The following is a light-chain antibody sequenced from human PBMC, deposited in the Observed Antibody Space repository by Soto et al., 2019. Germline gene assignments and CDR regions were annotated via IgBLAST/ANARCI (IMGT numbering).Light chain of an antibody. CDR2: DAS. CDR1: QGISNY. CDR3: QQYDILPRT. J-gene: IGKJ1*01. V-gene: IGKV1-33*01. Sequence: DIQMTQSPSSLSASEGHRVTITCRASQGISNYLSCYQYKPGKAPKLLIYDASNFKEGVPSRFSGSGSGTHFTFSISSLQPEDIATYYCQQYDILPRTFGQGTRVDIK.